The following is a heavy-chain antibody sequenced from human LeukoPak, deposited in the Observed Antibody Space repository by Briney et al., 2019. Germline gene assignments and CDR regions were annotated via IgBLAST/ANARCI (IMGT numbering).Heavy chain of an antibody. CDR3: ARGAGHSTLPYYYGMDV. V-gene: IGHV1-69*13. CDR1: GGTFSSYA. Sequence: GASVKVSCKASGGTFSSYAISWVRQAPGQGLEWMGGIIPIFGTANYAQKFQGRVTITADESTSTAYMELSSLRSEDTAVYYCARGAGHSTLPYYYGMDVWGKGTTVTVSS. CDR2: IIPIFGTA. D-gene: IGHD5-18*01. J-gene: IGHJ6*04.